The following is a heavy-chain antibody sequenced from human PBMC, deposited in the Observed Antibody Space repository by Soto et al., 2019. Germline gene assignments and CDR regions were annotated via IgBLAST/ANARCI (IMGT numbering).Heavy chain of an antibody. V-gene: IGHV1-18*01. J-gene: IGHJ4*01. CDR2: ISGYNGNT. CDR1: GYTFTSYG. D-gene: IGHD3-9*01. CDR3: ARSDQYFDWLPQSPYYFDY. Sequence: VASVKVSCKASGYTFTSYGISWVRQAPGQGLEWMGWISGYNGNTKYAQKLQGRVTMTTDTSTSTAYMELRSLRSDDTAVYYCARSDQYFDWLPQSPYYFDYWG.